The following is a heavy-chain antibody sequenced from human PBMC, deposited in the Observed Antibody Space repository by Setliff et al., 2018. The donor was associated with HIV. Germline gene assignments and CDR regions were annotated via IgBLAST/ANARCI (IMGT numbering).Heavy chain of an antibody. D-gene: IGHD6-19*01. Sequence: GASVKVSCKASGYTFLTYGISWVRQAPGHGLEWMGGIIPILGIANYAQKFQGRVTITADESTSTAYMELSSLRSEDTAVYYCASPNSSGWVHVAFDIWGQGTMVTVSS. CDR1: GYTFLTYG. V-gene: IGHV1-69*10. CDR2: IIPILGIA. CDR3: ASPNSSGWVHVAFDI. J-gene: IGHJ3*02.